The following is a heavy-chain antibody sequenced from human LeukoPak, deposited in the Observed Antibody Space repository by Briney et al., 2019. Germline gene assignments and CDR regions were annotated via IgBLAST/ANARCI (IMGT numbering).Heavy chain of an antibody. Sequence: GGSLRPSCAASGFTFSSYWMHWVRQAPGKGLVWVSRISSDGSSTSYADSVKGRFTISRDNAKNTLYLQVNSLRAEDTAVYYCARSMIFPPDSFDYWGQGTLVTVSS. J-gene: IGHJ4*02. V-gene: IGHV3-74*01. D-gene: IGHD3-22*01. CDR3: ARSMIFPPDSFDY. CDR1: GFTFSSYW. CDR2: ISSDGSST.